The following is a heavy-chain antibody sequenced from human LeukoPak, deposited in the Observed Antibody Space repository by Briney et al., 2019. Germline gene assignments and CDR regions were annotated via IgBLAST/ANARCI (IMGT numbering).Heavy chain of an antibody. D-gene: IGHD1-26*01. CDR3: ARGRIASGSYYVY. V-gene: IGHV1-18*01. CDR2: ISTYNGNT. J-gene: IGHJ4*02. Sequence: ASVKVSCKASGYTFTSYGIRWVRQDPGQGLEWMGWISTYNGNTDYAQKLQGRVTMTTDTPTSTAYMELRSLRSDDTAVYYCARGRIASGSYYVYWGQGTLVTVSS. CDR1: GYTFTSYG.